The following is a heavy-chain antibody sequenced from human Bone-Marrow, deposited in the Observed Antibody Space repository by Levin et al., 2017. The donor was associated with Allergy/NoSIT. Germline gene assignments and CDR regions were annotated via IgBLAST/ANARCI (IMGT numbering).Heavy chain of an antibody. CDR2: ISSSGSTI. CDR1: GFTFSSYE. D-gene: IGHD4-11*01. J-gene: IGHJ6*03. Sequence: GESLKISCAASGFTFSSYEMNWVRQAPGKGLEWVSYISSSGSTIYYADSVKGRFTISRDNAKNSLYLQMNSLRAEDTAVYYCARSQGRPETPTVTTTRIYYYMDVWGKGTTVTVSS. CDR3: ARSQGRPETPTVTTTRIYYYMDV. V-gene: IGHV3-48*03.